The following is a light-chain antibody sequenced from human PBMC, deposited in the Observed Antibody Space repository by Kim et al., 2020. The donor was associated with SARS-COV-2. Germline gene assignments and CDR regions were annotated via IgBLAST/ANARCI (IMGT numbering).Light chain of an antibody. CDR1: QTVSNN. J-gene: IGKJ2*01. CDR3: QQHNNWPPYT. CDR2: GAS. V-gene: IGKV3-15*01. Sequence: EIVMTQSPATLSVSPGERATLSCRASQTVSNNLAWYQQKPGQAPRLLFYGASTRATGIPARFSGSWSGTEFTLTISSLLSEDSAVYYCQQHNNWPPYTFGQGTKLEI.